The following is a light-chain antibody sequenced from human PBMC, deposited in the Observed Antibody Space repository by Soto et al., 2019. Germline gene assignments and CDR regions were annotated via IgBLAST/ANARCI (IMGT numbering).Light chain of an antibody. CDR3: YSAADNTLV. J-gene: IGLJ2*01. CDR1: ILANKY. Sequence: SYELPQPSSVSVSPGQTARLTCSGDILANKYARWIQQKPGQAPVLVLYKESERPSGIPERVSGSSSGTRVTLTIRGAHVEDEADYYCYSAADNTLVFRGGTKVTVL. CDR2: KES. V-gene: IGLV3-27*01.